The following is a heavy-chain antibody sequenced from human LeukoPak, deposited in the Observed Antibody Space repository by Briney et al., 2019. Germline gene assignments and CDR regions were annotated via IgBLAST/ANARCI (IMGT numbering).Heavy chain of an antibody. V-gene: IGHV3-53*01. CDR1: GFIVSSSY. Sequence: GGSLRLSCAASGFIVSSSYLNWVRQTPGKGLEWVSVIYSGGSTYYADSVKGRFTISKDNSKNMLYLQMNNLRAEDSAIYYCARAIRGGPYYYGIDVWGQGTKVTVFS. CDR2: IYSGGST. CDR3: ARAIRGGPYYYGIDV. J-gene: IGHJ6*02.